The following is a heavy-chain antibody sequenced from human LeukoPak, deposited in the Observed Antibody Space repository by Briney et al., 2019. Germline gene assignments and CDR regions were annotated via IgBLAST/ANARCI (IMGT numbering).Heavy chain of an antibody. CDR3: TSSEYSSGWIPDY. Sequence: GGSLRLSCTASGFMFDEYTVNWFRQAPGRRLEWVGFIRRKLYAGTKEYATSVKGRFTISRDDSRSVAYLQMSSLKTEDTAVYYCTSSEYSSGWIPDYWGQGTPVTVSS. D-gene: IGHD6-19*01. CDR2: IRRKLYAGTK. V-gene: IGHV3-49*03. J-gene: IGHJ4*02. CDR1: GFMFDEYT.